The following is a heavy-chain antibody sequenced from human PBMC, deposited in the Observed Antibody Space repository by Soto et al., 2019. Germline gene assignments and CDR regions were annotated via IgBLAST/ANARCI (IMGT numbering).Heavy chain of an antibody. V-gene: IGHV1-2*02. J-gene: IGHJ5*02. CDR2: INPNSGGT. CDR1: GFTFTGYY. CDR3: ARDSPLYCSSSSCYSGWFDP. Sequence: ASVKVSCKTSGFTFTGYYMHWVRQAPGQGLEWMGWINPNSGGTNYAQKFQGRVTMTRDTSISTAYMELSRLRSDDTAVYYCARDSPLYCSSSSCYSGWFDPWGQGTLVTVSS. D-gene: IGHD2-2*01.